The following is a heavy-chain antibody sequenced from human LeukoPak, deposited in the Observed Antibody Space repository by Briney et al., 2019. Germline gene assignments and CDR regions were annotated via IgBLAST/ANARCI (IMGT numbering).Heavy chain of an antibody. CDR2: IYFGGST. J-gene: IGHJ5*02. D-gene: IGHD3-10*01. CDR3: ARVGWVNAADYPNWLDP. CDR1: GGSIISSSHY. V-gene: IGHV4-39*07. Sequence: SETLSLTCTVSGGSIISSSHYWGWIRQPPGTGLEWIANIYFGGSTAYNPSLKSRVTISIDTSKNQFSLRLNSVTAADTAVYYCARVGWVNAADYPNWLDPWGQGTLVTVSS.